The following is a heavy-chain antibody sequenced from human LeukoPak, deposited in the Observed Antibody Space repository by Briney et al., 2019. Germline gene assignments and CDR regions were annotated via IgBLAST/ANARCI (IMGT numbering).Heavy chain of an antibody. D-gene: IGHD2-8*01. CDR1: GFTFDDYG. CDR3: ATYTNGYDS. V-gene: IGHV3-20*04. Sequence: GGSLRLSCAASGFTFDDYGMSWVRQVPGKGLEWVSGINWNGSGAGYADSVKGRFTISRDNAKNSLYLQMNSLKAEDTAVYYCATYTNGYDSWGQGTLVTVSS. J-gene: IGHJ5*02. CDR2: INWNGSGA.